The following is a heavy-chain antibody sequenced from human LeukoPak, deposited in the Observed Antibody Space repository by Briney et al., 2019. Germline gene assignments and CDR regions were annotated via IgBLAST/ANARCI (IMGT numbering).Heavy chain of an antibody. V-gene: IGHV3-33*01. CDR3: ARVAGHDIRGLITYYFDD. CDR1: GFTFRSYG. J-gene: IGHJ4*01. Sequence: SGGSLRLSCAASGFTFRSYGMQWVRQAPGKGLEWVAIKGRFTISRDNSKNTLYLQMNSLRAEDTAVYYCARVAGHDIRGLITYYFDDWGHGTLVTVSS. D-gene: IGHD3-10*01.